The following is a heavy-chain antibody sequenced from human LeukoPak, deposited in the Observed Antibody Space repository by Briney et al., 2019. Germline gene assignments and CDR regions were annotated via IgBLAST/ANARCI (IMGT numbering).Heavy chain of an antibody. CDR3: ARDSCSGGSCWYAFDI. CDR2: ISWNSGSI. CDR1: GFTFDDYA. Sequence: PGGSLRLSCAASGFTFDDYAMHWVRQAPGKGWGGSSGISWNSGSIGYADSVKGRFTISRDNAKNSLYLQMNSLRAEDTAVYYCARDSCSGGSCWYAFDIWGQGTMVTVSS. V-gene: IGHV3-9*01. D-gene: IGHD2-15*01. J-gene: IGHJ3*02.